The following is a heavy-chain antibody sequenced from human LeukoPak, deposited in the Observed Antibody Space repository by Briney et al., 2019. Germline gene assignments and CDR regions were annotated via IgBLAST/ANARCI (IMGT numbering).Heavy chain of an antibody. CDR2: IYSGGST. Sequence: GGSLRLSCAASGFTVSSNYVSWVRQAPGKGLEWVSVIYSGGSTYYADSVKGRFTISRDNSKNTLYLQMNSLRAEDTAVYYCAREIAVAGTRWFDPWGQGTLVTVSS. CDR1: GFTVSSNY. V-gene: IGHV3-66*01. D-gene: IGHD6-19*01. J-gene: IGHJ5*02. CDR3: AREIAVAGTRWFDP.